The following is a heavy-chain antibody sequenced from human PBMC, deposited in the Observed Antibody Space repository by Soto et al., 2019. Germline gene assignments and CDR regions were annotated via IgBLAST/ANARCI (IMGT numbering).Heavy chain of an antibody. V-gene: IGHV3-23*01. CDR1: GFTFSSYA. Sequence: GGSLRLSCAASGFTFSSYAMSWVRQAPGKGLEWVSAISGSGGSTYYADSVKGRFTISRDNSKNTLYLQMNSLRAEDTAVYYCAKDRRRGDYYYYGMGVWGQGTTVTRLL. CDR2: ISGSGGST. CDR3: AKDRRRGDYYYYGMGV. J-gene: IGHJ6*01. D-gene: IGHD3-10*01.